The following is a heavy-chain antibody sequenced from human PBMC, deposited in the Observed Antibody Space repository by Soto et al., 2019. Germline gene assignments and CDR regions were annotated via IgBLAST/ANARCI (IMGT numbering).Heavy chain of an antibody. V-gene: IGHV4-31*03. CDR1: GGSISSGGYY. D-gene: IGHD3-22*01. CDR2: IYYSGST. CDR3: ARSDDSSGYDWFDP. J-gene: IGHJ5*02. Sequence: SETLSLTCTVSGGSISSGGYYWSWIRQHPGKGLEWIGYIYYSGSTYYNPSLKSRVTISVDTSKNQFSLKLSSVTAADTAVYYCARSDDSSGYDWFDPWGQGTLVTVSS.